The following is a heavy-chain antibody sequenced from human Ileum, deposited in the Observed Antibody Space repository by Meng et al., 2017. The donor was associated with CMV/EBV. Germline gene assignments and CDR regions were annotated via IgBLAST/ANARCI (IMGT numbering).Heavy chain of an antibody. CDR3: VRSYNDNWHTFEY. CDR2: VSYDAKQK. Sequence: GESLKISCAASGFTFTQFAMHWVRQAPGKGLEWVAIVSYDAKQKYYADSVKGRFTISRDNSKNTVYLHMNSLRAEDTATFYCVRSYNDNWHTFEYWGQGTLVTVSS. CDR1: GFTFTQFA. D-gene: IGHD3-16*01. J-gene: IGHJ4*02. V-gene: IGHV3-30*14.